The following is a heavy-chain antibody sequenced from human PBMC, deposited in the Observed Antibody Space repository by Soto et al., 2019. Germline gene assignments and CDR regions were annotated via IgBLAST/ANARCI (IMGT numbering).Heavy chain of an antibody. CDR2: IFYGGRT. J-gene: IGHJ6*02. CDR1: GGSVSSSNYY. Sequence: ETLSLTCTVSGGSVSSSNYYWGWIRRPPGKGLEWIGSIFYGGRTYYNPSLRSRVSISVDTSQNLLSLNLSSVTAADTAVYYCARHSSGPNNYYRMDVWGQGTTVTVSS. D-gene: IGHD6-19*01. V-gene: IGHV4-39*01. CDR3: ARHSSGPNNYYRMDV.